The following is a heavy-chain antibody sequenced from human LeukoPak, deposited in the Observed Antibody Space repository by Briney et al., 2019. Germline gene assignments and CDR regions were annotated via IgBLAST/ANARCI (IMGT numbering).Heavy chain of an antibody. Sequence: GGSLRLSCAASGFTFSSYSMNWVRQAPGKGLEWVSYISSSSTTMYYADSVKGRFTISRDNAKNSLYLQMNSLRDEDTAVYYCARVKTSTTFRDAFDIWGQGTMVTASS. J-gene: IGHJ3*02. CDR3: ARVKTSTTFRDAFDI. CDR1: GFTFSSYS. CDR2: ISSSSTTM. D-gene: IGHD3-16*01. V-gene: IGHV3-48*02.